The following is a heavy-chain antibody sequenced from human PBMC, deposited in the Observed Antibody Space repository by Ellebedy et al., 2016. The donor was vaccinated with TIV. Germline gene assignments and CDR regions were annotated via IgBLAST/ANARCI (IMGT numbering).Heavy chain of an antibody. CDR1: GYTFTSYD. Sequence: AASVKVSCKASGYTFTSYDINWVRQATGQGLEWMGWMNPNSGNTGFAQKFQGRVTLTRNTSISTAYMELSSLRSEDTAVYFCARGPGQGLAAVSWGHGTLVTVSS. V-gene: IGHV1-8*01. CDR2: MNPNSGNT. CDR3: ARGPGQGLAAVS. D-gene: IGHD6-13*01. J-gene: IGHJ4*01.